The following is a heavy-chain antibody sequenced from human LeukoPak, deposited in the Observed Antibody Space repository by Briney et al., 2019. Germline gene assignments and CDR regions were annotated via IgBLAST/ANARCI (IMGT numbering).Heavy chain of an antibody. CDR1: GFTFSTYW. J-gene: IGHJ4*02. Sequence: GGSLRLSCAASGFTFSTYWMHWVRQAPGKGLVWVSRINNDGSTTYADSVKGRFTISRDNAKNTLYLQMNSLRAEDTAVYYCARGDVISWGQGTLVTVSS. D-gene: IGHD2-21*01. V-gene: IGHV3-74*01. CDR3: ARGDVIS. CDR2: INNDGST.